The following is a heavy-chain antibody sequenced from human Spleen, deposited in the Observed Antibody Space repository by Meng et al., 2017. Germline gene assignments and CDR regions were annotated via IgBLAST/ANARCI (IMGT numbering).Heavy chain of an antibody. V-gene: IGHV5-51*01. CDR3: VRLQCSGGSCYPDY. CDR2: IYPGDSDT. CDR1: GYSFTSYW. J-gene: IGHJ4*02. D-gene: IGHD2-15*01. Sequence: KVSCKGSGYSFTSYWIGWVRQMPGKGLEWMGIIYPGDSDTRYSPSFQGQVTISADKSISTAYLQWSSLKASDSAMYYCVRLQCSGGSCYPDYWGQGTLVTVSS.